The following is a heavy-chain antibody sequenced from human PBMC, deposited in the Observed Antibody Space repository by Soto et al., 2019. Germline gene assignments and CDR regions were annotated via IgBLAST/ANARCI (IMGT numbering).Heavy chain of an antibody. V-gene: IGHV3-23*01. D-gene: IGHD6-19*01. CDR2: LSGSGTST. CDR1: GFTFNSYA. J-gene: IGHJ4*02. Sequence: EVHLLESGGGLVQPGGSLRLSCAASGFTFNSYAMSWVRQAPGKGLEWVSGLSGSGTSTYYADSVKGRFTISRDNSRDTLFLQMNSLTADDTAVYYCAKATTNGGWFNPFDSWGQGALVTVSS. CDR3: AKATTNGGWFNPFDS.